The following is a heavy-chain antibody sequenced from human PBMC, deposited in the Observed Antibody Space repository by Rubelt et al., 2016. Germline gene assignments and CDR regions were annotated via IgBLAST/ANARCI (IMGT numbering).Heavy chain of an antibody. D-gene: IGHD6-6*01. Sequence: RLSCAASGFTFSSYGMHWVRQAPGKGLEWVSVIWYDGSNKYYADSVKGRFTISRDNSKNTLYLQMNSLRAEDTAVYYCARGLEYSSSSENWFDPWGQGTLVTVSS. CDR1: GFTFSSYG. CDR3: ARGLEYSSSSENWFDP. V-gene: IGHV3-33*01. CDR2: IWYDGSNK. J-gene: IGHJ5*02.